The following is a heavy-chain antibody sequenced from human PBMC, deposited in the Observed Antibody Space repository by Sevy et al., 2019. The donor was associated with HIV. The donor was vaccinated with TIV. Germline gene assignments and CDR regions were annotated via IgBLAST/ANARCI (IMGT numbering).Heavy chain of an antibody. V-gene: IGHV3-30-3*01. Sequence: GGSLRLSCAASGFIFSGYAMYWVRQAPGKGLEWVAIISYDGNNKYYADSVKGRFSISRDNSKNTLFLQMNSLRADDRAVYYCARDRYEYRFVYYFDSWGQGTLVTVSS. CDR1: GFIFSGYA. J-gene: IGHJ4*02. CDR3: ARDRYEYRFVYYFDS. D-gene: IGHD3-16*01. CDR2: ISYDGNNK.